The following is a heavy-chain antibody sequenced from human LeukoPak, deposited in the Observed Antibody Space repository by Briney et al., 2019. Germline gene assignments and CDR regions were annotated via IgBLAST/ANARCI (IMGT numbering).Heavy chain of an antibody. V-gene: IGHV3-30*02. CDR2: IRYDGINK. CDR1: GFTFTDHS. D-gene: IGHD3-10*01. CDR3: AKEGDYYGSGSYRDGFDI. Sequence: GGSLRLSCVASGFTFTDHSMHWVRQAPGKGLEWVAFIRYDGINKYYADSVKGRFTISRDSFKNTLYLQMNSLRPEDTAVYYCAKEGDYYGSGSYRDGFDIWGQGTRATVSS. J-gene: IGHJ3*02.